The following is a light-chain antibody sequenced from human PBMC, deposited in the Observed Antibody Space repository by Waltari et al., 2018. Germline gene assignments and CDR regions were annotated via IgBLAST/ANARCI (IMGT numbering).Light chain of an antibody. Sequence: DIQMTQSPSSLSASIGDTVTITCRASENVNYYLNWYQQKPGRAPKLLIYKASTLQSGVPSRFSGSGSGTDYTFTISSLQSEDVAAYYCQHNYSPPYSFGQGTKVEIK. CDR2: KAS. CDR1: ENVNYY. CDR3: QHNYSPPYS. J-gene: IGKJ2*03. V-gene: IGKV1-39*01.